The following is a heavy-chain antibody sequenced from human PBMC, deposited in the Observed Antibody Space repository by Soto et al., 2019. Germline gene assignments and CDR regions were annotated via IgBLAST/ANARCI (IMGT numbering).Heavy chain of an antibody. D-gene: IGHD4-17*01. CDR2: ISGSGSYT. V-gene: IGHV3-11*05. CDR3: AGGVPYGGNPVNYWFDL. J-gene: IGHJ5*02. CDR1: GFTFSDYY. Sequence: GGSLRLSCAASGFTFSDYYMSWIRQAPGKGLEWVSYISGSGSYTYYADSVKGRFTISRDKSKNSLYLQMNSLRAEDTAVYYCAGGVPYGGNPVNYWFDLWGQGTMVTVSS.